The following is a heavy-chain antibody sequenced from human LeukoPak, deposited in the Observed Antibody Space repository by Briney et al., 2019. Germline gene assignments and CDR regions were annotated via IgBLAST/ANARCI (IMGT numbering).Heavy chain of an antibody. Sequence: GGSLRLSCAASGFTFSSYEMNWVRQALGKGLEWVSYISSGRTIHYADSVKGRFTISRDNAKNSLYLQMNSLRAEDTAVYYCARLYSSSSGKAFDIWGQGTMVTVSS. CDR3: ARLYSSSSGKAFDI. V-gene: IGHV3-48*03. CDR2: ISSGRTI. D-gene: IGHD6-6*01. CDR1: GFTFSSYE. J-gene: IGHJ3*02.